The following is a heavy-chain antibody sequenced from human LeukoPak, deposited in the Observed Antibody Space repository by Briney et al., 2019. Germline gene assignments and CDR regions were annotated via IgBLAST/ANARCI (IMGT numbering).Heavy chain of an antibody. Sequence: GGSLRLSCAASGFIFSSNAMAWVRQAPGKGLEWVSAIRGSSDDTYYADSVKGRFTISRDNSKNTLSLQMNSLRAEDTAVYYCAKGFRVSYWGQGTLVTVSS. V-gene: IGHV3-23*01. CDR2: IRGSSDDT. CDR1: GFIFSSNA. J-gene: IGHJ4*02. CDR3: AKGFRVSY.